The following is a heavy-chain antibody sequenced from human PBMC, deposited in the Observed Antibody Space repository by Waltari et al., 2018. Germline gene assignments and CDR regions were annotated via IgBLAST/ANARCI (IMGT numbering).Heavy chain of an antibody. CDR2: IYSGGST. Sequence: EVQLLESGGGLVQPGGSLRLSCAASGFTFSSYAMSWVRQAPGKGLEWVSVIYSGGSTYEADSVKGRFTISRDNSKNTLYLQMNSLRAEDTAVYYCAKAPTYNPIADYWGQGTLVTVSS. D-gene: IGHD1-20*01. CDR1: GFTFSSYA. J-gene: IGHJ4*02. V-gene: IGHV3-23*03. CDR3: AKAPTYNPIADY.